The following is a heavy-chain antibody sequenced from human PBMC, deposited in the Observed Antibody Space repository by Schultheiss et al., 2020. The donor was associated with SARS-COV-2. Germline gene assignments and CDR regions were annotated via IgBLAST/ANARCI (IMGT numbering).Heavy chain of an antibody. J-gene: IGHJ6*02. V-gene: IGHV3-49*03. CDR1: GFTFGDYA. CDR3: TRDWRYYNDSNGYPPFRVDV. CDR2: IRSKAYGGAT. Sequence: GGSLRLSCTASGFTFGDYAMSWFRQAPGKGLEWVGFIRSKAYGGATEYAASVKGRFTISRDDSKSIAYLQMNSLKTEDTAVYYCTRDWRYYNDSNGYPPFRVDVWGQGTTVTVSS. D-gene: IGHD3-22*01.